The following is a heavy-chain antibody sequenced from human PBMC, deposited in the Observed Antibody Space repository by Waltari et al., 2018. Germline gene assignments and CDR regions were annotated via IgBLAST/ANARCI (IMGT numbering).Heavy chain of an antibody. J-gene: IGHJ5*02. CDR3: ARDSKFDP. D-gene: IGHD4-4*01. Sequence: EVQLLESGGGLIQPGGSLRLSCAASGFSISYNYMSWVRQAPGKGLGWVSFINSGGTTYYADSVKGRFTISRDNSKNTVYLQMNSLRAEDTAMYYCARDSKFDPWGQGTLVTVSS. CDR2: INSGGTT. V-gene: IGHV3-53*01. CDR1: GFSISYNY.